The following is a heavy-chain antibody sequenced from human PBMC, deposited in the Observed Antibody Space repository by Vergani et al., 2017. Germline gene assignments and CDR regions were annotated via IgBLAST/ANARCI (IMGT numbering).Heavy chain of an antibody. Sequence: QVQLQESGPRLVKPSQTLSLTCTVSGGSIASGTYYWTWIRQPAGKGLEWIGRVYTGGSANYNPSVKSRVTISLDTSRNQFSLNLQSVTAADTAVYYCARDYASAIYYANDAFDIWGRGTKVTVSS. CDR2: VYTGGSA. J-gene: IGHJ3*02. D-gene: IGHD2-8*01. CDR1: GGSIASGTYY. CDR3: ARDYASAIYYANDAFDI. V-gene: IGHV4-61*02.